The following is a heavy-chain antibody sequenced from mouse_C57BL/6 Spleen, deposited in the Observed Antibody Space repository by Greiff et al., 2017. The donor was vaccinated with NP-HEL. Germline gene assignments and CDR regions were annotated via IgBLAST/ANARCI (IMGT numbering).Heavy chain of an antibody. CDR3: ARSIEITTVVADYFDY. J-gene: IGHJ2*01. Sequence: QVQLKESGPELVKPGASVKISCKASGYAFSSSWMNWVKQRPGKGLEWIGRIYPGDGDTNYNGKFKGKATLTADKSSSTAYMQLSSLTSEDSAVYFCARSIEITTVVADYFDYWGQGTTLTVSS. CDR1: GYAFSSSW. V-gene: IGHV1-82*01. CDR2: IYPGDGDT. D-gene: IGHD1-1*01.